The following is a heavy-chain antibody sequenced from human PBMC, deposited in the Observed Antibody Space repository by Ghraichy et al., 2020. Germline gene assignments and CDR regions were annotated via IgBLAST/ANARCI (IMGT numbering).Heavy chain of an antibody. V-gene: IGHV3-48*02. CDR2: ISNGGTTI. Sequence: GGSLRLSCAASGFTFSTYSMNWVRQAPGKGLEWVSYISNGGTTIYYADSVKGRFTISRDNAKNSLYLQMNSLRDEDTAVYYCAGELQNWIDPWGQGTLVTVS. J-gene: IGHJ5*02. CDR1: GFTFSTYS. D-gene: IGHD4-11*01. CDR3: AGELQNWIDP.